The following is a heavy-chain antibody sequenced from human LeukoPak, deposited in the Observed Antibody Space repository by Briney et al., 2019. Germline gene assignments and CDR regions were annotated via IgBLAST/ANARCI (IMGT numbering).Heavy chain of an antibody. Sequence: PGASVKVSCRASEYTFTSYDINWVRQATGQGLEWMGWMNPNSGNTGYAQKFQGRVTITRNTSISTAYMELSSLRSEDTAVYYCVVLRFLEWLSDDAFDIWGQGTMVTVSS. J-gene: IGHJ3*02. CDR1: EYTFTSYD. V-gene: IGHV1-8*03. CDR3: VVLRFLEWLSDDAFDI. D-gene: IGHD3-3*01. CDR2: MNPNSGNT.